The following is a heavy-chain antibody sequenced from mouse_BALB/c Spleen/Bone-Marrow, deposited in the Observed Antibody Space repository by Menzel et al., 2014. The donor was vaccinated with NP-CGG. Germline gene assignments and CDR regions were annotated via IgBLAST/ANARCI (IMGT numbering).Heavy chain of an antibody. Sequence: VQLQQSGPELVKPGASVKVSCKASGYAFTSYNMYWVKQRHGKNLEWIGYIDPYNGGTSYNQKFKGKATLTVDKSSRTAYMHLNTLTSDDSAVYYCAREGYFAWFAYWGQGTLVTVSA. J-gene: IGHJ3*01. V-gene: IGHV1S135*01. CDR1: GYAFTSYN. CDR2: IDPYNGGT. CDR3: AREGYFAWFAY.